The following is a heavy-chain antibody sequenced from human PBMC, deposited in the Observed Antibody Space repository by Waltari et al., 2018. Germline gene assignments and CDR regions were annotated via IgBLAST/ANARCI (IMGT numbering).Heavy chain of an antibody. J-gene: IGHJ4*02. Sequence: QVQLQQWGAGLLTPSETLSLHCAVYGGSFSGYYWSWIRQPPGKGLEWIGEINHSGSTNYNPSLKSRVTISVDTSKNQFSLKLSSVTAADTAVYYCARGRGDGYNLDYWGQGTLVTVSS. CDR1: GGSFSGYY. CDR3: ARGRGDGYNLDY. V-gene: IGHV4-34*01. D-gene: IGHD3-10*01. CDR2: INHSGST.